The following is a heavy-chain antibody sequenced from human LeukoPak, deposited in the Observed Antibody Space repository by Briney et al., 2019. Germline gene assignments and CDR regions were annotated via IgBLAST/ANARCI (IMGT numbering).Heavy chain of an antibody. V-gene: IGHV1-2*02. CDR2: INPNSGGT. CDR1: GYTFTGYY. J-gene: IGHJ3*02. D-gene: IGHD6-6*01. CDR3: ARDYGRSIAAHRGDAFNI. Sequence: ASVKVSCKASGYTFTGYYMHWVRQAPGQGLEWMGRINPNSGGTNYAQKFQGRGTMTRDTSISTAYLELSSLRSDDTAVYFCARDYGRSIAAHRGDAFNIWGQGTMVTVSS.